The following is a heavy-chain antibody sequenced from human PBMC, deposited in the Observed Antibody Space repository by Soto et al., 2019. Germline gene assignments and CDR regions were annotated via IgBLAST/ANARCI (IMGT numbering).Heavy chain of an antibody. Sequence: QVQLVQSGAEVKKPGSSVKVSCTASGGTFSTNPISWVRQAPGQGLEWMGGTGSGTGPGNHAQKFQGRLTITVDKSTSTVYMELSSLSSEDTAVYYCARRDSGGFYRYFDSWGQGTLVTVSS. D-gene: IGHD2-15*01. V-gene: IGHV1-69*06. CDR3: ARRDSGGFYRYFDS. J-gene: IGHJ4*02. CDR2: TGSGTGPG. CDR1: GGTFSTNP.